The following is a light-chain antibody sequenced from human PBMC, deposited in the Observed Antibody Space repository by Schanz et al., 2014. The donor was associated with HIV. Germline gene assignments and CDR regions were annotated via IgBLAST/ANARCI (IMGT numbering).Light chain of an antibody. J-gene: IGKJ1*01. CDR2: GAS. Sequence: DIQMTQSPSSLSASVGDRVTITCRASQSIDRWLAWYQQKPGRAPKRLIYGASSLQSGVPSRFSASGSETDFTLTISSLQPDDYGTYYCLQYHAYPWTFGQGTNVDVK. CDR1: QSIDRW. CDR3: LQYHAYPWT. V-gene: IGKV1-5*01.